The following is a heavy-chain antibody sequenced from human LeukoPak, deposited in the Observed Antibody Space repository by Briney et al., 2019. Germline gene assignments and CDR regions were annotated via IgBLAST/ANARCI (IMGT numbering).Heavy chain of an antibody. CDR1: GGSISSSSYY. Sequence: ASETLSLTCTVSGGSISSSSYYWSWIRQPPGKGLEWIGYIYYSGSTYYNPSLKSRVTISVDTSKNQFSLKLSSVTAADTAVYFCARGGYYGLGNDFRFDPWGQGTLVTVSS. CDR2: IYYSGST. V-gene: IGHV4-61*05. D-gene: IGHD3-10*01. CDR3: ARGGYYGLGNDFRFDP. J-gene: IGHJ5*02.